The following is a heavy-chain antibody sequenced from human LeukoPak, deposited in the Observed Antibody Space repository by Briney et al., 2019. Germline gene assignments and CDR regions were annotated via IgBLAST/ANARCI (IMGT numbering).Heavy chain of an antibody. Sequence: SVKVSCKASGGTFSSYAISWVRQAPGQGLEWMGGIIPIFGTATYAQKFQGRVTITADESTSTVYMELSSLRSEDTAVYYCARDGDGILTGYYHYWGQGTLVTVSP. D-gene: IGHD3-9*01. CDR2: IIPIFGTA. CDR3: ARDGDGILTGYYHY. J-gene: IGHJ4*02. V-gene: IGHV1-69*13. CDR1: GGTFSSYA.